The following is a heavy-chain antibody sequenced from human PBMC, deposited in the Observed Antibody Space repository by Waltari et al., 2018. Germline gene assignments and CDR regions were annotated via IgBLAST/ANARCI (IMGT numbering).Heavy chain of an antibody. J-gene: IGHJ5*02. Sequence: QVQLVQSGAEVKKPGASVKVSCKASGYTFTSYYMYWVRQAPGQGLEWMGIINPSGGSTSYAQKFQGRVTMTRDTSTSTVYMELSSLRSEDTAVYYCARGYSSSPFQNWFDPWGQGTLVTVSS. D-gene: IGHD6-6*01. CDR1: GYTFTSYY. CDR3: ARGYSSSPFQNWFDP. CDR2: INPSGGST. V-gene: IGHV1-46*01.